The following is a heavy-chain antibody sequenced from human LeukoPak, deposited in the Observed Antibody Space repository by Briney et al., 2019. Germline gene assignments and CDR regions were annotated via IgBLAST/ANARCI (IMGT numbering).Heavy chain of an antibody. CDR3: SGLKGPPSFDY. CDR1: GGSISSYY. CDR2: IYYSGST. V-gene: IGHV4-59*01. Sequence: SETLSLTCTVSGGSISSYYWSWIRQPRGKGLEWIGYIYYSGSTNYNPSLKCRVTISVDTSKNQFSLKLSSVTAADTAVYYCSGLKGPPSFDYWGQGTLVTVPP. J-gene: IGHJ4*02.